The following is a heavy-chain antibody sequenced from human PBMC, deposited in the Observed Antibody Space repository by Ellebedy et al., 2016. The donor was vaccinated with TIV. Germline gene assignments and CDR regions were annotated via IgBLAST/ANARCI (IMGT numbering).Heavy chain of an antibody. CDR3: ARDPFYDILTGYSRDGMDV. D-gene: IGHD3-9*01. CDR1: GFTFSSYS. V-gene: IGHV3-30*04. J-gene: IGHJ6*02. Sequence: GGSLRLSCVASGFTFSSYSMHWVRQAPGKGLEWVAVISYDGSNKYYVDSLKGRFIISRDNSKTTLYLQMNSLRAEDTAVYYCARDPFYDILTGYSRDGMDVWGQGTTVAVSS. CDR2: ISYDGSNK.